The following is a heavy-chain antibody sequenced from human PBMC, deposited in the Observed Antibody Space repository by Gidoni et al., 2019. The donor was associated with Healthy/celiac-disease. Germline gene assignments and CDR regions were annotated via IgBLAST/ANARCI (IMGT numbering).Heavy chain of an antibody. Sequence: QVQLVESGGGVVQPGRSLRLSCAASGFTFSSYAMHWVRQAPGKGLEWVAVISYDGSNKYYADSVKGRFTISRDNSKNTLYLQMNSLRAEDTAVYYCAGEATSWIQLWCVYWGQGTLVTVSS. CDR2: ISYDGSNK. D-gene: IGHD5-18*01. V-gene: IGHV3-30-3*01. CDR3: AGEATSWIQLWCVY. J-gene: IGHJ4*02. CDR1: GFTFSSYA.